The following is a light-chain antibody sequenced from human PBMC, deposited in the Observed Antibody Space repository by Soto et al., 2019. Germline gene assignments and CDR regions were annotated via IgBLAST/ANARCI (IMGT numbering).Light chain of an antibody. CDR2: KAS. V-gene: IGKV1-5*03. Sequence: DIQMTQSPSTLSGSVGDRVTITCRASQTISSWLAWYQQKPGKAPKLLIYKASTLKSGVPSRFRGSGSGTEFTITTSSLQPDDFETYYCQHYNSYSEAFGPGTKV. CDR3: QHYNSYSEA. J-gene: IGKJ1*01. CDR1: QTISSW.